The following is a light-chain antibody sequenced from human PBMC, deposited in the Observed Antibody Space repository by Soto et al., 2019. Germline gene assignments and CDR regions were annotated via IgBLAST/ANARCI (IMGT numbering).Light chain of an antibody. CDR3: QQYNNWPLT. V-gene: IGKV1-8*01. Sequence: AIRMSQSPSTLSASPGERVTLTCRASQGISNYLAWYQQKPGKAPDLLIYAASTLQSGVPSRFRGSGSGTEFTLTISSLQSEDFAVYYCQQYNNWPLTFGGGTKVDIK. CDR1: QGISNY. J-gene: IGKJ4*01. CDR2: AAS.